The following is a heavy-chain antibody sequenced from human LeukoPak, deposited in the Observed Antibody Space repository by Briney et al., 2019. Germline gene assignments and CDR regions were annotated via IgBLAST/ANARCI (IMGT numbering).Heavy chain of an antibody. D-gene: IGHD3-9*01. J-gene: IGHJ4*02. Sequence: GRTYYRSKWYNDYPVSVKGRITINPDTSKNQFSLQLDSVTPEDTAVYYCARGVTVTGYYFDYWGQGTLVTVSS. V-gene: IGHV6-1*01. CDR3: ARGVTVTGYYFDY. CDR2: TYYRSKWYN.